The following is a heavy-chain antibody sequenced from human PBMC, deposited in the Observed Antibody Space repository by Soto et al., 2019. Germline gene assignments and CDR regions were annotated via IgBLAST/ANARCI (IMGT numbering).Heavy chain of an antibody. J-gene: IGHJ6*02. D-gene: IGHD1-7*01. Sequence: ASAKVSCKASGYTFTSYGISWVRQAPGQGLEWMGWISAYNGNTNYAQKLQGRVTMTTDTSTSTAYMELRSLRSDDTAVYYCARELNWNYGAYYYYGMDVWGQGTTVTVSS. CDR3: ARELNWNYGAYYYYGMDV. CDR1: GYTFTSYG. V-gene: IGHV1-18*04. CDR2: ISAYNGNT.